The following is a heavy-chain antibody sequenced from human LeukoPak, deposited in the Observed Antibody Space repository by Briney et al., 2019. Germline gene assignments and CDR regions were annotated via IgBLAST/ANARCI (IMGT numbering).Heavy chain of an antibody. Sequence: GGSLRLSCAASGFTFNNYSMNWVRQAPGKGLEWVSSISNSSSYIYYADSVKGRFTISRDNSKNTLYLQMNSLRAEDTAVYYCARARIQLWPYYYMDVWGKGTTVTVSS. D-gene: IGHD5-18*01. CDR1: GFTFNNYS. V-gene: IGHV3-21*04. J-gene: IGHJ6*03. CDR2: ISNSSSYI. CDR3: ARARIQLWPYYYMDV.